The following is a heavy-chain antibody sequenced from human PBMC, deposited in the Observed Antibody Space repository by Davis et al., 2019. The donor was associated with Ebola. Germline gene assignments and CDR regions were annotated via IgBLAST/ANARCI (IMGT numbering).Heavy chain of an antibody. CDR2: IKQDGSEK. J-gene: IGHJ4*02. D-gene: IGHD2-8*01. CDR1: GFTFSTCW. V-gene: IGHV3-7*01. Sequence: GGPLRLSFAASGFTFSTCWMRGVRQAPGKRLEWVANIKQDGSEKYYVDSVKGRFTISRDNAKNSLYLQMNSLRAEDTAVYYCARARVLMVYANLDYWGQGTLVTVSS. CDR3: ARARVLMVYANLDY.